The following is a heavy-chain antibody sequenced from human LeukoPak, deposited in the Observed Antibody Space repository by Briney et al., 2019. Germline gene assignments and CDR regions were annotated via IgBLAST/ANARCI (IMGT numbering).Heavy chain of an antibody. J-gene: IGHJ4*02. Sequence: GASVKVSCKASRGTFSSYGISWVRQAPGQGLEWMGGVIAIFGRVKYGQKFQGRATITTDESTSTAYMELSSLTSEDTGVYYCARGEFGDSSGFSFFDYWGQGTLVTVSS. CDR3: ARGEFGDSSGFSFFDY. D-gene: IGHD3-22*01. V-gene: IGHV1-69*05. CDR1: RGTFSSYG. CDR2: VIAIFGRV.